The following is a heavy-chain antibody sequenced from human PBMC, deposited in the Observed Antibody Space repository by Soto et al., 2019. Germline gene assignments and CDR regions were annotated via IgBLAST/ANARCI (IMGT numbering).Heavy chain of an antibody. Sequence: GSLRLSCAASXFTFSTQVMSWVPQAPGKGLEWVSAMSGSRGYTYYADSVKGRFTISRDNSKNTLYLQMNSLRAEDTAVYYCAKEIAASATLWLEPWGQGTLVTVSS. CDR3: AKEIAASATLWLEP. V-gene: IGHV3-23*01. D-gene: IGHD6-13*01. CDR1: XFTFSTQV. CDR2: MSGSRGYT. J-gene: IGHJ5*02.